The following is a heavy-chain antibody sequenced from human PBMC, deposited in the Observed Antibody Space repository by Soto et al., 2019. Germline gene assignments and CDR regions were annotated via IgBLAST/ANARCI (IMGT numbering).Heavy chain of an antibody. V-gene: IGHV1-2*04. J-gene: IGHJ4*02. CDR3: ARDRLHTSSSITFDY. Sequence: ASVKVSCKSSGYTFTAYYIHWLRQAPGQGLEWLGWINPDTGGTDYAQKFQGWVTLTRDTSKTTAYMELSSLKSDDTAVYYCARDRLHTSSSITFDYWGPGALVTVSS. CDR2: INPDTGGT. CDR1: GYTFTAYY. D-gene: IGHD6-6*01.